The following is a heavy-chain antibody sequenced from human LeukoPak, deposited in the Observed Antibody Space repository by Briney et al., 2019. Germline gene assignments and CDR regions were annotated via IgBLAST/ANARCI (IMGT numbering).Heavy chain of an antibody. CDR3: VQGGAIGYCSGGSCYGSSNWFDP. V-gene: IGHV1-69*13. CDR1: GGTFSSYA. CDR2: IIPIFSTA. J-gene: IGHJ5*02. D-gene: IGHD2-15*01. Sequence: GASVKVSCKASGGTFSSYAISWVRQAPGQGLEWMGGIIPIFSTANYAQKFQGRVTITADESTSTAYMELSSLRSEDTAVYYCVQGGAIGYCSGGSCYGSSNWFDPWGQGTLVTVSS.